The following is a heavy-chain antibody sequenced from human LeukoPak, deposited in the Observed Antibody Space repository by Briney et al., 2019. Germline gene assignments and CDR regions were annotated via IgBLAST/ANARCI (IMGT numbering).Heavy chain of an antibody. CDR2: IYYSGST. J-gene: IGHJ4*02. Sequence: SETLSLTCTVSGGSISSSSYYWGWIRQPPGKGLEWIGSIYYSGSTYYNPSLKSRVTISVDTSKNQFSLKLSSVTAADTAVYYCARQDDSSGLGYWGQGTLVTVSS. CDR1: GGSISSSSYY. D-gene: IGHD3-22*01. V-gene: IGHV4-39*01. CDR3: ARQDDSSGLGY.